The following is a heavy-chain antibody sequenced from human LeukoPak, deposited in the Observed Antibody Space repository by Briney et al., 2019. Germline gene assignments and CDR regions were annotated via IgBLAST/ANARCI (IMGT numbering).Heavy chain of an antibody. D-gene: IGHD4-11*01. CDR2: IYTSGST. Sequence: ASETLSLTCAVYGGSFSSYYWSWIRQPAGKGLEWIGRIYTSGSTNYNPSLKSRVTMSVDTSKNQFSLKLSSVTAADTAVYYCVRSEIDDYSKYWGQGTLVIVSS. J-gene: IGHJ4*02. V-gene: IGHV4-59*10. CDR1: GGSFSSYY. CDR3: VRSEIDDYSKY.